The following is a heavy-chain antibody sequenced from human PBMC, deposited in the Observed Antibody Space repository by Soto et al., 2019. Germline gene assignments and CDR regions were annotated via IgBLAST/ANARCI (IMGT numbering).Heavy chain of an antibody. V-gene: IGHV1-18*01. CDR3: ARDPHDFWTSYWFDP. J-gene: IGHJ5*02. Sequence: GASVKVSCKASGYPFHTYGINWVRQAPGQGLELMGWISAYDGKTTYAEKFQDRLTLTTDRSAGTAYMELTSLRADDTAVYYCARDPHDFWTSYWFDPWGQGTLVTVSS. CDR2: ISAYDGKT. D-gene: IGHD3-3*01. CDR1: GYPFHTYG.